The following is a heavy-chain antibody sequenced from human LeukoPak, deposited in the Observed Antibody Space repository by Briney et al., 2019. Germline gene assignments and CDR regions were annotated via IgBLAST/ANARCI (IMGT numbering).Heavy chain of an antibody. CDR3: ARHPSMTTVVMDV. CDR2: IYYSGST. CDR1: GGSISSSSYY. Sequence: SETLSLTCTVSGGSISSSSYYWGWIRQPPGKGLEWIGSIYYSGSTYYNPSLKSRVTISVDTSKNQFSLKLSSVAAADTAMYYCARHPSMTTVVMDVWGKGTTVTVSS. D-gene: IGHD4-23*01. J-gene: IGHJ6*04. V-gene: IGHV4-39*01.